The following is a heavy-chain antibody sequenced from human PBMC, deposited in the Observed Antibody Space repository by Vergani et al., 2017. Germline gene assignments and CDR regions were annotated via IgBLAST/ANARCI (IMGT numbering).Heavy chain of an antibody. CDR3: ASLPSLGYYYYYMDV. CDR2: IYHSGST. Sequence: QVQLQESGPGLVKPSETLSLTCTVSGYSISSGYYWGWIRQPPGKGLEWIGSIYHSGSTYYNPSLRRRVTSSVDTSKNQFALKLSSVTAADTAVYYCASLPSLGYYYYYMDVWGRGTTVTVSS. V-gene: IGHV4-38-2*02. CDR1: GYSISSGYY. J-gene: IGHJ6*03.